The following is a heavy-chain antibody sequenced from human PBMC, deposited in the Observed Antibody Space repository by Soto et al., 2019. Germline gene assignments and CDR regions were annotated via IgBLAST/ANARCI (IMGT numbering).Heavy chain of an antibody. CDR2: INHTGGT. CDR1: GGSVNGYY. V-gene: IGHV4-34*01. Sequence: PSETLSLTCAVYGGSVNGYYWSWIRQPPGKGLEWIGEINHTGGTHYNPSLKSRVTMSVDTSKNQFSLRLSSVTAADTAIYYCATRITVFGLLIPPFDPWGQGTQVTVPQ. D-gene: IGHD3-3*01. J-gene: IGHJ5*02. CDR3: ATRITVFGLLIPPFDP.